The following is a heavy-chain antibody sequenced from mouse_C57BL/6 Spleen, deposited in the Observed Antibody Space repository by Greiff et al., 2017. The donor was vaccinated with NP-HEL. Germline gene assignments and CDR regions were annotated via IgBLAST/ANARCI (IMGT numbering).Heavy chain of an antibody. CDR1: GYTFTDYY. V-gene: IGHV1-26*01. Sequence: EVQLQQSGPELVKPGASVKISCKASGYTFTDYYMNWVKQSHGKSLEWIGDINPNNGGTSYNQKFKGKATLTVDTSSSTAYMQLSSLTSEDSAVYYCARRDYYGSSYVAWFAYWGQGTLVTVSA. CDR3: ARRDYYGSSYVAWFAY. D-gene: IGHD1-1*01. J-gene: IGHJ3*01. CDR2: INPNNGGT.